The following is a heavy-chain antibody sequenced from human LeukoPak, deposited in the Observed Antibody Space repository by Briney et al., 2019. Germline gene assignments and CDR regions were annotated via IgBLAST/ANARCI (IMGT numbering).Heavy chain of an antibody. CDR1: GGTFSSYA. CDR3: ARRLGYDRPYDY. V-gene: IGHV1-69*13. Sequence: ASVKVSCKASGGTFSSYAISWVRQAPGQGLEWMGGIIPIFGTANYAQKFQGRVTITADESTSTAYMELSSLRSEDTAVYYCARRLGYDRPYDYWGQETLVTVSS. CDR2: IIPIFGTA. D-gene: IGHD5-12*01. J-gene: IGHJ4*02.